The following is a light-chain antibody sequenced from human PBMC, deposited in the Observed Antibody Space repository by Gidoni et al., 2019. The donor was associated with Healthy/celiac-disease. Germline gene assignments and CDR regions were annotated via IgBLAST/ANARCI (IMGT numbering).Light chain of an antibody. J-gene: IGKJ3*01. CDR1: QSVLYSSNNKNY. Sequence: DIVMTQSPDSLAVSRGERATINCKSSQSVLYSSNNKNYLAWYQQKPGQPPKLLIYWASTRESGVPDRFSGSGSGTDFTLTISSLQAEDVAVYYCQQYYSTPPTFGPGTKVDIK. CDR3: QQYYSTPPT. CDR2: WAS. V-gene: IGKV4-1*01.